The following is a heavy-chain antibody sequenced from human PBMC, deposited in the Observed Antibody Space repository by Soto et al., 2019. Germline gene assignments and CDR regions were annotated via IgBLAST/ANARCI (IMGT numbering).Heavy chain of an antibody. D-gene: IGHD3-3*01. Sequence: SETLSLTCTGSGDSIDTSNYYWGWIRQPPGKGLEWIGSIYFSGRTYYNPSLKSRVITSVDTAQNQFSLKLTSVTAADTAVYYCARLVYYDFWSGYPRDGMDVWGQGTTVTVSS. V-gene: IGHV4-39*01. CDR2: IYFSGRT. CDR3: ARLVYYDFWSGYPRDGMDV. CDR1: GDSIDTSNYY. J-gene: IGHJ6*02.